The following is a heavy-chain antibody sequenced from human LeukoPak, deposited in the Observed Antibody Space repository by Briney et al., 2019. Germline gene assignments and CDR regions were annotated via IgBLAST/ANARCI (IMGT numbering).Heavy chain of an antibody. CDR3: ARDLYRIVVVPHYFDY. J-gene: IGHJ4*02. D-gene: IGHD3-22*01. CDR2: ISGSGGST. CDR1: GFTFSNAW. Sequence: PGGSLRLSCAASGFTFSNAWMSWVRQAPGKGLEWVSAISGSGGSTYYADSVKGRFTISRDNSKNTLYLQMNSLRAEDTAVYYCARDLYRIVVVPHYFDYWGQGTLVTVSS. V-gene: IGHV3-23*01.